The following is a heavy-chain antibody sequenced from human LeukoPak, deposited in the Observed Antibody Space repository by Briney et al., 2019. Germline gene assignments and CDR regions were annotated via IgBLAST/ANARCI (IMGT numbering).Heavy chain of an antibody. J-gene: IGHJ2*01. CDR3: AREKESIDYGDSRISWYFDL. Sequence: SETLSLTCTVSGGSIRGYYWTWIRQPPGKGLEWIGFIYYSGNTNYNPSLKSRVTISVDTSKNQFFLKLTSVTAADRAVYYCAREKESIDYGDSRISWYFDLWGRGILVTVSS. CDR1: GGSIRGYY. CDR2: IYYSGNT. D-gene: IGHD4-17*01. V-gene: IGHV4-59*01.